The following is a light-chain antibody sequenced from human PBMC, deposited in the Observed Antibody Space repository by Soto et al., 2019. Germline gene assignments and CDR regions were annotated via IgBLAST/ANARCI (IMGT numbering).Light chain of an antibody. CDR3: QQYNNWPRT. CDR1: QSVGSN. CDR2: GAS. J-gene: IGKJ1*01. V-gene: IGKV3D-15*01. Sequence: EIVMTQSPATLSVSLGERATLSCRASQSVGSNLAWFQQKSGQTPRLLIYGASTRANDIPPRFSGSGSETEFTLTIDSLQSVDFAVYYCQQYNNWPRTFGQGTKVDIK.